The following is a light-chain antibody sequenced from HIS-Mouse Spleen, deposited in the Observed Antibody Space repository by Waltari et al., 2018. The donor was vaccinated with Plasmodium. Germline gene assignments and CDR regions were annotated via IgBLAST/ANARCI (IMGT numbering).Light chain of an antibody. CDR3: QQYDNLPLT. CDR1: QDISNY. CDR2: DAS. Sequence: DIQMTQSPSSLSASVGDRVTITCQASQDISNYLNLYQQKPGKAPKLLIYDASNLETGEPSRFSGSGSGTDFTFTISSLQPEDIATYYCQQYDNLPLTFGGGTKVEIK. J-gene: IGKJ4*01. V-gene: IGKV1-33*01.